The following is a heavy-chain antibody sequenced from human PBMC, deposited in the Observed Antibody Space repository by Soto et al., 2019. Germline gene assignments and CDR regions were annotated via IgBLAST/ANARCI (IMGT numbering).Heavy chain of an antibody. CDR2: FYSSGSI. V-gene: IGHV4-31*03. J-gene: IGHJ5*02. CDR3: VRGRGYSYQNYFDL. D-gene: IGHD5-18*01. Sequence: PSETLSLTCFVSGYSITAGGYYWSWIRHHPGKGLEWIGSFYSSGSIIYNPSLRSRLSISLDTSQNQFSLQVTSMTAADTAVYFCVRGRGYSYQNYFDLWGQGSLVTVSS. CDR1: GYSITAGGYY.